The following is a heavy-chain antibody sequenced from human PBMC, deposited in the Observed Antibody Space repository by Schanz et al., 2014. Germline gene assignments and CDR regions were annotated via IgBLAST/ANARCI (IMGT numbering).Heavy chain of an antibody. V-gene: IGHV1-69*02. Sequence: QVQLVQSGADVKKPGSSMKVSCKASGGTFNSYTINWVRQAPGQGLEWMGRIIPILGIANYAQKFQGRVTITADRSTSTAYMELSSLRSEDTAVYYCARGYGDSPTDFWGQGTLVTVSS. J-gene: IGHJ4*02. CDR2: IIPILGIA. CDR1: GGTFNSYT. CDR3: ARGYGDSPTDF. D-gene: IGHD4-17*01.